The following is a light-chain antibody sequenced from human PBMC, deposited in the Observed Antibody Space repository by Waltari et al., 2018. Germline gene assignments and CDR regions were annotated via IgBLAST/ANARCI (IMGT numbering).Light chain of an antibody. CDR2: GAY. J-gene: IGKJ2*01. CDR3: QQYGSSIMYT. CDR1: QILTKKY. Sequence: TQSPSTLSASVGDRVTITCRASQILTKKYLTWYQQKPGQAPRLLIYGAYRRPAGIPDMCSGSGSGTDFALTISRMEPDDFAVYYCQQYGSSIMYTFGQGTKLEIK. V-gene: IGKV3-20*01.